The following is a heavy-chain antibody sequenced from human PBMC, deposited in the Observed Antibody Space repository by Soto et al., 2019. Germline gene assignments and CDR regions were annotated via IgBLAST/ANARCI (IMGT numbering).Heavy chain of an antibody. CDR3: ARSTSSRYSGSSYWFDP. CDR2: IFYSGGT. J-gene: IGHJ5*02. D-gene: IGHD1-26*01. V-gene: IGHV4-39*07. Sequence: SETLSLTCTVSGGSILDSTYYWAWIRQSPGKGLEWIGTIFYSGGTFYTPSLKSRVTISVDTSKNQFSLKLSSVTAADTAVYYCARSTSSRYSGSSYWFDPWGQGTLVTVSS. CDR1: GGSILDSTYY.